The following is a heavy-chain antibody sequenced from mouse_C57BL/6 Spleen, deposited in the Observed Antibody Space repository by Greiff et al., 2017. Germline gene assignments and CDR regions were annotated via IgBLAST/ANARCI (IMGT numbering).Heavy chain of an antibody. D-gene: IGHD1-1*01. CDR2: INPGSGGT. CDR3: ARGELRGSSYGFAY. Sequence: QVQLKQSGAELVRPGTSVKVSCKASGYAFTNYLIEWVKQRPGQGLEWIGVINPGSGGTNYNEKFKGKATLTADKSSSTAYMQLSSLTSEDSAVYFCARGELRGSSYGFAYWGQGTLVTVSA. V-gene: IGHV1-54*01. J-gene: IGHJ3*01. CDR1: GYAFTNYL.